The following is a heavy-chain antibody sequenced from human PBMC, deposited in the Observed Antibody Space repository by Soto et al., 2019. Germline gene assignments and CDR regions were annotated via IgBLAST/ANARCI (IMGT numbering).Heavy chain of an antibody. CDR2: IYSGGST. CDR1: GFTVSSNY. CDR3: ARDRLDSSGWYQRWYFDL. J-gene: IGHJ2*01. D-gene: IGHD6-19*01. Sequence: EVQLVESGGGLVQPGGSLRLSCAASGFTVSSNYMSWVRQAPGKGLEWVSVIYSGGSTYYADSVKGRFTISRHNSKNTLYLQMNSRRAEDTAVYYGARDRLDSSGWYQRWYFDLWGRGTLVTVSS. V-gene: IGHV3-53*04.